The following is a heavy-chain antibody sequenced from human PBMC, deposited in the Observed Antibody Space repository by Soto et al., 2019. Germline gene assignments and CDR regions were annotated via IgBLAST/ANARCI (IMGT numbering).Heavy chain of an antibody. Sequence: QVQLVQSGAEVKKPGSSVKVSCKASGGTFSSYAISWVRQAPGQGLEWMGGIIPIFGTANYAQKFQGRVTITADEYTSTAYMELSSMRSEDTAVYYCARDGTGYSSSWYYYYGMDVWGQGTTVTVSS. CDR2: IIPIFGTA. CDR1: GGTFSSYA. V-gene: IGHV1-69*01. J-gene: IGHJ6*02. D-gene: IGHD6-13*01. CDR3: ARDGTGYSSSWYYYYGMDV.